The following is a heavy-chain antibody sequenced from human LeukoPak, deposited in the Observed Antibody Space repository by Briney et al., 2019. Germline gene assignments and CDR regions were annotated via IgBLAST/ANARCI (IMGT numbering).Heavy chain of an antibody. Sequence: GGSLRLSCEASGFTFTTYSMTWVRQAPGKGLEWVSIISSGSSAIFSADALKGRFTISRDNAKNSLYLQMNSLRAEDTAVYYCARDVYRIVVVPHYFDYWGQGTLVTVSS. CDR3: ARDVYRIVVVPHYFDY. V-gene: IGHV3-21*01. J-gene: IGHJ4*02. CDR2: ISSGSSAI. CDR1: GFTFTTYS. D-gene: IGHD3-22*01.